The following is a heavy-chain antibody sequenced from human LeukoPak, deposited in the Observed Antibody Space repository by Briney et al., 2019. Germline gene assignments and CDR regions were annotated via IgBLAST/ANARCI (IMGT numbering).Heavy chain of an antibody. D-gene: IGHD5-12*01. CDR2: IIPILGIA. V-gene: IGHV1-69*04. Sequence: SVKVSCKASGGTFSSYAISWVRQAPGQGLEWMGRIIPILGIANYAQKFQGRVTITADKSTSTAYMELSSLRSEDTAVYYCARGGYSGDDSYFDYWGQGTLVTVSS. CDR3: ARGGYSGDDSYFDY. J-gene: IGHJ4*02. CDR1: GGTFSSYA.